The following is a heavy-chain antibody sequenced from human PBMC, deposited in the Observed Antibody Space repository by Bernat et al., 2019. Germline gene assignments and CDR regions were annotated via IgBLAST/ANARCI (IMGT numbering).Heavy chain of an antibody. CDR1: GFTFSSYG. Sequence: QVQLVESGGGVVQPGRSLRLSCAASGFTFSSYGMHWVRQAPGKGLEWVAVIWYDGSNKYYADSVKGRFTISRDNSKNTLYLQMNSLRAEDTAVYYCERTLEWLLPPYYYYGMDVWGRGTTVTVSS. CDR3: ERTLEWLLPPYYYYGMDV. V-gene: IGHV3-33*01. J-gene: IGHJ6*02. D-gene: IGHD3-3*01. CDR2: IWYDGSNK.